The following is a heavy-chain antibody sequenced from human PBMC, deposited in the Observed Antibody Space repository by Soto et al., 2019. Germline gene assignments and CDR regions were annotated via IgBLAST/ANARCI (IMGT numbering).Heavy chain of an antibody. CDR2: IDPSDSYT. V-gene: IGHV5-10-1*01. D-gene: IGHD6-13*01. Sequence: GESLKISCKGSGYSFTSYWISWVRQMPGKGLEWMGRIDPSDSYTNYSPSFQGHVTISADKSISTAYLQWSSLKASDTAMYYWARLSGSSWIYYDYYGMDVWGQGTTVTVSS. CDR1: GYSFTSYW. CDR3: ARLSGSSWIYYDYYGMDV. J-gene: IGHJ6*02.